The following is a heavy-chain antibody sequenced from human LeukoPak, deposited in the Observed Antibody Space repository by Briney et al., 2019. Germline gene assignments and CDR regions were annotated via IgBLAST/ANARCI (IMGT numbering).Heavy chain of an antibody. D-gene: IGHD2-2*01. CDR2: MNANSGNT. CDR3: ARGRNLRNQLLSLNWFDP. Sequence: ASVKVSCKASGYTFTSYDINWVRQAPGQGLEWMGWMNANSGNTDYAQKFQGRVTMTRNTSTSTAYMELSSLRSEDTAVYYCARGRNLRNQLLSLNWFDPWGQGTLVTVSS. J-gene: IGHJ5*02. CDR1: GYTFTSYD. V-gene: IGHV1-8*01.